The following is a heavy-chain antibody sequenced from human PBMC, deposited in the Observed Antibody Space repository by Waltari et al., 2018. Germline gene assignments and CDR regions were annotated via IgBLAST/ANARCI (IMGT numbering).Heavy chain of an antibody. D-gene: IGHD3-10*01. V-gene: IGHV4-34*01. CDR3: ARGTPTYYYGSGSYPRAEYFQH. CDR1: GGSFSGYY. CDR2: INHSGST. J-gene: IGHJ1*01. Sequence: QVQLQQWGAGLLKPSETLSLTCAVYGGSFSGYYWSWIRQPPGRGREWIGEINHSGSTNYNPSLKSRVTISVDTSKNQFSLKLSSVTAADTAVYYCARGTPTYYYGSGSYPRAEYFQHWGQGTLVTVSS.